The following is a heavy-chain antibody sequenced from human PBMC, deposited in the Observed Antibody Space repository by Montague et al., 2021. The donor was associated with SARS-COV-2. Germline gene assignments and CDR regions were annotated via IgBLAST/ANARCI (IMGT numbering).Heavy chain of an antibody. CDR2: IYYTGST. V-gene: IGHV4-59*01. D-gene: IGHD2-21*02. CDR3: ARAQTTCLIADCVNYFDY. Sequence: SETLSLTCTVSGGSISGYYWTWIRRPPGKGLEWLGHIYYTGSTKYNPSLRSRVTISIDTPKNQFSLKLRSVTAAGTAVYFCARAQTTCLIADCVNYFDYWGQGALVTVST. J-gene: IGHJ4*02. CDR1: GGSISGYY.